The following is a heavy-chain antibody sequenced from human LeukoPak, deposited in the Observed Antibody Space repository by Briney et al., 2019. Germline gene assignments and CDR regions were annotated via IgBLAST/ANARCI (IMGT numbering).Heavy chain of an antibody. Sequence: SETLSLTCGVSGGSFSSTNWRTCIRQPPGKGLEWIGEVHLDGRTNFNPSLKSRLTMSVDLSENHVSLKLTSVTAADTAVYYCARGVGFYRPLHYPGQGTLVTVSS. J-gene: IGHJ4*02. V-gene: IGHV4-4*02. CDR1: GGSFSSTNW. CDR3: ARGVGFYRPLHY. D-gene: IGHD3-16*01. CDR2: VHLDGRT.